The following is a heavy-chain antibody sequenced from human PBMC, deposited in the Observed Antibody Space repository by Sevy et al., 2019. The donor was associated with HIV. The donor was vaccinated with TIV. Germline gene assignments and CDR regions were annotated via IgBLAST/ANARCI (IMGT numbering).Heavy chain of an antibody. V-gene: IGHV4-34*01. Sequence: SETLSLTCAVYGGSFSGYYWSWIRQPPGKGLEWIGEINHGGSTSYNPSLKSRVTISVDTSKNQFSLKLSSVTAADTAVYYCARHCGSTSCSHAFDIWGQGTMVAVSS. J-gene: IGHJ3*02. CDR2: INHGGST. D-gene: IGHD2-2*01. CDR3: ARHCGSTSCSHAFDI. CDR1: GGSFSGYY.